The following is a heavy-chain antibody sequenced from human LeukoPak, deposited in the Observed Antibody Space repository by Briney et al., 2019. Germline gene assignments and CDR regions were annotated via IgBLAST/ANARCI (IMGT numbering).Heavy chain of an antibody. J-gene: IGHJ4*02. V-gene: IGHV4-34*01. CDR1: GGSFSGYY. D-gene: IGHD6-6*01. CDR3: AGHTYARPFDF. Sequence: TPSETLSLTCAVYGGSFSGYYWSWIRQPPGKGLEWIGEINHSGSTNYNPSLKSRVTISVDTSKNQFSLKVTSVTAADRAVYYCAGHTYARPFDFWGQGTLVTVSS. CDR2: INHSGST.